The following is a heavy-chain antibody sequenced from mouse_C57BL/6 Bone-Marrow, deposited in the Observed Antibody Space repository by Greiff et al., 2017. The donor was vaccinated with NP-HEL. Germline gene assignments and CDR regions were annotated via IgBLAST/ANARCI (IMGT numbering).Heavy chain of an antibody. Sequence: VQLQQSGAELVRPGASVKLSCTASGFNIKDDYMHWVKQRPEQGLEWIGWIDPENGDTEYASKFQGKATLTADTSSNTAYLQLSSLTSEDTAGYYWTTYYGSSSFDYWGQGTTLTVSS. D-gene: IGHD1-1*01. J-gene: IGHJ2*01. CDR3: TTYYGSSSFDY. CDR1: GFNIKDDY. CDR2: IDPENGDT. V-gene: IGHV14-4*01.